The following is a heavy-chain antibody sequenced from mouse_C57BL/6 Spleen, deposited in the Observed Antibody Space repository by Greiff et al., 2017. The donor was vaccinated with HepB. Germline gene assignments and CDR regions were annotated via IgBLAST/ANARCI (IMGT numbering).Heavy chain of an antibody. CDR3: ARGQGY. V-gene: IGHV1-26*01. CDR1: GYTFTDYY. Sequence: EVQLQQSGPELVKPGASVKISCKASGYTFTDYYMNWVKQSHGKSLEWIGDINPNNGGTSYNQKFKGKATLTVDKSSSTAYMELRSLTSEDSAVYECARGQGYWGQGTTLTVSS. CDR2: INPNNGGT. J-gene: IGHJ2*01. D-gene: IGHD3-3*01.